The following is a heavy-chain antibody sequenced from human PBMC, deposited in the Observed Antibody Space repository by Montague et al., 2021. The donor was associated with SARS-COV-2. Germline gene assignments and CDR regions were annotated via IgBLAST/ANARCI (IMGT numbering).Heavy chain of an antibody. CDR3: ARGDITMVQGVITYYYYYGMDV. CDR2: IGTAGDT. J-gene: IGHJ6*02. V-gene: IGHV3-13*04. D-gene: IGHD3-10*01. CDR1: GFTFSSYD. Sequence: SLRLSCAASGFTFSSYDMHWVRQATGKGLEWVSAIGTAGDTYYPGSAKGRFTISRENAKNSLYLQMNSLGAGDTAVYYCARGDITMVQGVITYYYYYGMDVWGQGTTVTVSS.